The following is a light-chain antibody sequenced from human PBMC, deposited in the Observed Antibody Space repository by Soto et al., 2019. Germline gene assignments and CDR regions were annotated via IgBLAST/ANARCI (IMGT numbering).Light chain of an antibody. V-gene: IGLV2-14*01. CDR2: EVS. CDR1: SSDVGGYTY. CDR3: SSYTSSSAPYV. Sequence: QSALTQPVSVSGSPGQSITISCTGTSSDVGGYTYVSWYQHHPGKAPELLIYEVSKRPSEISNRFSASKSGNTASLTISGLQAEDEADHYCSSYTSSSAPYVFGTGTKLTVL. J-gene: IGLJ1*01.